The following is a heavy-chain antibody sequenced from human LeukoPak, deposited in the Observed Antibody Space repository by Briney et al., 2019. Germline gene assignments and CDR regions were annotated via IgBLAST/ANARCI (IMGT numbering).Heavy chain of an antibody. CDR1: GYTFTNYN. D-gene: IGHD3-9*01. CDR3: ARDSKRLRYFDWSPRYGMDV. CDR2: MNPNCGNT. J-gene: IGHJ6*02. V-gene: IGHV1-8*02. Sequence: GASVKVSCKASGYTFTNYNINWVRQAAGQGLEWMGWMNPNCGNTGYAQKFQGRVTMTRNTSISTAYMELSSLRSEDTAVYYCARDSKRLRYFDWSPRYGMDVWGQGTTVTVSS.